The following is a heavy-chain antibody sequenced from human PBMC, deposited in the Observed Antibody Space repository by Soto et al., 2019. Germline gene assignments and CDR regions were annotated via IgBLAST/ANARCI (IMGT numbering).Heavy chain of an antibody. CDR3: AKDSLYYASSPSPGD. CDR1: GYTFTSYA. Sequence: ASVKVSCKASGYTFTSYAMHWVRQAPGQRLGWMGWINAGNGNTKYSQKFQGRVTITRDTSASTAYMELSSLRSEDTAVYYCAKDSLYYASSPSPGDWGQGTLVTVSS. D-gene: IGHD3-10*01. J-gene: IGHJ4*02. V-gene: IGHV1-3*01. CDR2: INAGNGNT.